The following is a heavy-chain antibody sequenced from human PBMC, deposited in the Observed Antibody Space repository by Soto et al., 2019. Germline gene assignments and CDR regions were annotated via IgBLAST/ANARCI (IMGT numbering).Heavy chain of an antibody. V-gene: IGHV4-39*01. D-gene: IGHD3-22*01. CDR3: ARTYDGSGPNSGGYGFDI. J-gene: IGHJ3*02. CDR1: GGFVSSSSYS. Sequence: SETLSLTCSVSGGFVSSSSYSWGWIRQSPGKGLEWIGTIYSSENTYYNPSLLSRVTISVDTSKNVFSLRLSSVTAADTAVYYCARTYDGSGPNSGGYGFDIWGQGTMVT. CDR2: IYSSENT.